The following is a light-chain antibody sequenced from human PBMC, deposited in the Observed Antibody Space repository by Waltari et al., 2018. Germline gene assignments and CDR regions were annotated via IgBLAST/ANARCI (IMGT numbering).Light chain of an antibody. Sequence: EIVLTQSPGTLSLSPGERATLSCRASQSLSSTYLAWYQLKPGQAPRLLIYGASSRAARIPERFSGSGSGTDFTLTISRLEPEDFAVYYCQQYNKSPYTFGQGTKLRIK. V-gene: IGKV3-20*01. CDR3: QQYNKSPYT. CDR1: QSLSSTY. CDR2: GAS. J-gene: IGKJ2*01.